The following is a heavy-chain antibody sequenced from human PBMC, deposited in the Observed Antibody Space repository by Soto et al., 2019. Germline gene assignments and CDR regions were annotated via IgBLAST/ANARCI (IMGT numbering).Heavy chain of an antibody. D-gene: IGHD5-12*01. J-gene: IGHJ4*02. Sequence: EVQLVESGGALVQPGGSLRLACAASGITVSSNYMSWVRQIPGKGLEWVSLIYSGGSAYYADSVKGRFSVSTDTSKNTLYLQMNSLRAEDTAVYYRARAPRRDGYKYYWGQGTLVTVSS. CDR1: GITVSSNY. V-gene: IGHV3-66*01. CDR2: IYSGGSA. CDR3: ARAPRRDGYKYY.